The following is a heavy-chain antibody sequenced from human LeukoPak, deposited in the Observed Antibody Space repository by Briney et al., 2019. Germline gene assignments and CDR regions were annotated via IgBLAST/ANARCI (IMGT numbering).Heavy chain of an antibody. Sequence: SVKVSCKASGGTFSSYAISWVRQAPGQGLEWMGRIIPIFGIANYAQKFQGRVTITADKSTSTAYMELSSLRSGDTAVYYCAGWEGGNSGYYFDYWGQGTLVTVSS. V-gene: IGHV1-69*04. CDR2: IIPIFGIA. J-gene: IGHJ4*02. D-gene: IGHD4-23*01. CDR1: GGTFSSYA. CDR3: AGWEGGNSGYYFDY.